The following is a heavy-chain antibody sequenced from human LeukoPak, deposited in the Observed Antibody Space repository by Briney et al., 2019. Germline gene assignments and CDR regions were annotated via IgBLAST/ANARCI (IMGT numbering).Heavy chain of an antibody. V-gene: IGHV1-2*02. CDR1: GYTFTGYY. Sequence: ASVKVSCKASGYTFTGYYMHWVRQAPGQGLEWMGWINPNSGGTNYAQKFQGRVTMTRDTSISTAYMELSRLRSDDTAVYYCARDQDYYGSGPPLAFDIWGQGTMVTVSS. J-gene: IGHJ3*02. CDR2: INPNSGGT. CDR3: ARDQDYYGSGPPLAFDI. D-gene: IGHD3-10*01.